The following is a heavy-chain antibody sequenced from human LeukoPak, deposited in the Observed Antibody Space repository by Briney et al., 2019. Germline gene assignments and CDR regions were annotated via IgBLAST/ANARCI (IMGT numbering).Heavy chain of an antibody. V-gene: IGHV3-53*01. J-gene: IGHJ4*02. Sequence: GGSLRLSCADSGFTVSINYMSWVRQAPGKGLEWVSVIYSGSSTYYADSVKGRFTISRDNSKNTLYLQMNSLRAEDTAVYYCARHVDSSGWYYFDYWGQGTLVTVSS. D-gene: IGHD6-19*01. CDR2: IYSGSST. CDR3: ARHVDSSGWYYFDY. CDR1: GFTVSINY.